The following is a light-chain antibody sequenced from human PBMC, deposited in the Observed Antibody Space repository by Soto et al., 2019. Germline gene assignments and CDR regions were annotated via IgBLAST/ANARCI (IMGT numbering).Light chain of an antibody. V-gene: IGLV3-21*02. Sequence: SYELTQPPSVSVAPGQTARITCGGTNIGSKSVHWYQQKPGQAPVLVVYDDSDRPSGIPERFSGSNSGNTATLTISRVEAGDEADYYCQVWDSSSDHPGVFGGGIKLTVL. CDR2: DDS. CDR3: QVWDSSSDHPGV. CDR1: NIGSKS. J-gene: IGLJ2*01.